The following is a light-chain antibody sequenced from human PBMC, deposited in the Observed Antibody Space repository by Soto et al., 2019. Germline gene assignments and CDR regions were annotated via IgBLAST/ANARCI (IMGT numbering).Light chain of an antibody. Sequence: QSVLTQPPSASGSPGQSVTFSCPGTSSDVGTYDYVSWYQQYPGKAPKLLIYGVTRRPSGVPDRFSGSKSGNTAALTVSGLQAEDEAYYYCSSYAGRSMYVFGTGTKVTVL. CDR2: GVT. CDR3: SSYAGRSMYV. V-gene: IGLV2-8*01. CDR1: SSDVGTYDY. J-gene: IGLJ1*01.